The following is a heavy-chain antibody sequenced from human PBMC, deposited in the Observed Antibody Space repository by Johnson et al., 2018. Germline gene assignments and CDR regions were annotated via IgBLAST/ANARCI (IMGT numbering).Heavy chain of an antibody. CDR2: IYITGRT. J-gene: IGHJ6*03. CDR1: GGSIGSGHYY. CDR3: ARDTAMITFGGFIGDYMDV. D-gene: IGHD3-16*02. V-gene: IGHV4-61*02. Sequence: QVQLQESGPGLVKPGQTLSLTCTVSGGSIGSGHYYWSWIRQPAGKGLEWIGRIYITGRTNYNPPLTGRITISLDTSKNQFSLKLRPVTAADTAVYYWARDTAMITFGGFIGDYMDVWGKGTTVTVSS.